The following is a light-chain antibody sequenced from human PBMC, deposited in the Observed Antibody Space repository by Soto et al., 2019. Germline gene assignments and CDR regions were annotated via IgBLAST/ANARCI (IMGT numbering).Light chain of an antibody. CDR2: GAS. J-gene: IGKJ3*01. V-gene: IGKV3-20*01. CDR1: QSVSSSY. Sequence: EIVLTQSPGTLSLSPGARATLSCRASQSVSSSYLAWYQQRPGQAPRLLIYGASSRATGIPDRFSGSGSGTDFALSISRLQPEDFAVYYCQDYGSSPPLTFGPGIKVDIK. CDR3: QDYGSSPPLT.